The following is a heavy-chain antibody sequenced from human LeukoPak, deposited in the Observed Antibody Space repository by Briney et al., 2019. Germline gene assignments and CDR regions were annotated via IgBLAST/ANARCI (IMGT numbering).Heavy chain of an antibody. D-gene: IGHD3-9*01. CDR1: GFTFSSYA. V-gene: IGHV3-21*01. CDR2: ISSSSSYI. J-gene: IGHJ4*02. CDR3: ARGYYDILTGYYPDY. Sequence: PGGSLRLSCAASGFTFSSYAMHWVRQAPGKGLEWVSSISSSSSYIYYADSVKGRFTISRDNAKNSLYLQMNSLRAEDTAVYYCARGYYDILTGYYPDYWGQGTLVTVSS.